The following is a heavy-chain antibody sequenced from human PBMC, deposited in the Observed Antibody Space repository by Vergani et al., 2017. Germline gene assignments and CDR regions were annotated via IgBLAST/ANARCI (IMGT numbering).Heavy chain of an antibody. V-gene: IGHV4-38-2*01. J-gene: IGHJ6*02. CDR1: DSSIMTNPY. CDR2: IHHSGDT. Sequence: QVQLQESGPGLVKPSETLTLTCDVSDSSIMTNPYWGWFRQSPGKGLEWIGCIHHSGDTHYNSSLKSRVSISIVSSSKFSLSLTAVTAADTAIYYCARHRGSGGFFPSSYFYVMDVWGHGTTVTVPS. D-gene: IGHD3-10*01. CDR3: ARHRGSGGFFPSSYFYVMDV.